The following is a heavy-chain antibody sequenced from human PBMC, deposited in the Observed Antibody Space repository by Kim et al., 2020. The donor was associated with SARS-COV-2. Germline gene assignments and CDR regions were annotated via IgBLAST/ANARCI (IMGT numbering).Heavy chain of an antibody. D-gene: IGHD3-10*01. CDR2: IYYSGST. V-gene: IGHV4-31*03. CDR1: GGSISSGGYY. CDR3: ARVGSYSTEYWYFDL. J-gene: IGHJ2*01. Sequence: SETLSLTYTVSGGSISSGGYYWSWIRQHPGKGLEWIGYIYYSGSTYYNPSLKSRVTISVDTSKNQFSLKLSSVTAADTAVYYCARVGSYSTEYWYFDLWGRGTLVTVSS.